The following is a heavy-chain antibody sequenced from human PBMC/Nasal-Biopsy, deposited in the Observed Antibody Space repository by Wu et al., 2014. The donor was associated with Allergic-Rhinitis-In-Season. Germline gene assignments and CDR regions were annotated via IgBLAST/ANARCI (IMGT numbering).Heavy chain of an antibody. J-gene: IGHJ5*02. Sequence: TLSLTCTVSGGSINNFYWSWIRQAPGKGLEWIGYISDSGSSNYSPSLKSRVTMSVDTSKNQVFLRLSPVTAADTAVYFCARDSPSNSGWMGWLDPWGQGTLVIVSS. CDR3: ARDSPSNSGWMGWLDP. D-gene: IGHD6-19*01. V-gene: IGHV4-59*12. CDR1: GGSINNFY. CDR2: ISDSGSS.